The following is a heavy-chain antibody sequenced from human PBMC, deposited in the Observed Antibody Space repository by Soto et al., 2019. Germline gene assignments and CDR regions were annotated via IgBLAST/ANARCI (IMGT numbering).Heavy chain of an antibody. V-gene: IGHV3-21*01. D-gene: IGHD2-21*01. CDR3: ARGPPYSIEIPPGY. Sequence: WGSLRLSCAASGFTFSSYSRNWVREAQGKGLEWVSSISSSSSYIYYADSVKGRFTISRDNAKNSLYLQMISLRAEDTAVYYCARGPPYSIEIPPGYWGQGTLVTVSS. CDR2: ISSSSSYI. CDR1: GFTFSSYS. J-gene: IGHJ4*02.